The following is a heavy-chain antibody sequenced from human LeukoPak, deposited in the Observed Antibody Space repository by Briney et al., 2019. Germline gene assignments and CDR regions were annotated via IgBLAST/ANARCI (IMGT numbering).Heavy chain of an antibody. V-gene: IGHV3-21*01. J-gene: IGHJ4*02. CDR2: ISSSSGYI. Sequence: GGSLRLSCAASGFTFSSYSMNWVRQAPGKGLEWVSSISSSSGYIYYADSVKGRFTISRDNAKNSLYLQMNSLRAEDTAVYYCARDASYYDFWSGYYTMVDYWGQGTLVTVSS. CDR3: ARDASYYDFWSGYYTMVDY. D-gene: IGHD3-3*01. CDR1: GFTFSSYS.